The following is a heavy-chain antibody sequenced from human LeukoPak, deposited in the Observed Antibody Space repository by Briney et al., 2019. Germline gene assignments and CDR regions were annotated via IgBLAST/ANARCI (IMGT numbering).Heavy chain of an antibody. CDR1: GGSFSGYY. CDR2: IYYSGST. J-gene: IGHJ4*02. D-gene: IGHD1-26*01. Sequence: PSETLSLTCAVYGGSFSGYYWSWIRQPPGKGLEWIGYIYYSGSTNYNPSLKSRVTISVDTSKNQFSLKLSSVTAADTAVYYCARTRVGATITFDYWGQGTLVTVSS. CDR3: ARTRVGATITFDY. V-gene: IGHV4-59*08.